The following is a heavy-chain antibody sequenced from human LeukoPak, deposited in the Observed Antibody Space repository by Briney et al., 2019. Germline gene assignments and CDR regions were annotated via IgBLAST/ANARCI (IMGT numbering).Heavy chain of an antibody. CDR2: IYYSGST. CDR3: ARQLNPGHYDFWSGAAGWFDP. J-gene: IGHJ5*02. D-gene: IGHD3-3*01. Sequence: PSETLSLTCTVSGGSISSYYWSWIRQPPGKGLEWIGYIYYSGSTNYNPSLKSRVTISVDTSKHQFSLKLSFVTAADTAVYYCARQLNPGHYDFWSGAAGWFDPWGQGTLVTVSS. V-gene: IGHV4-59*08. CDR1: GGSISSYY.